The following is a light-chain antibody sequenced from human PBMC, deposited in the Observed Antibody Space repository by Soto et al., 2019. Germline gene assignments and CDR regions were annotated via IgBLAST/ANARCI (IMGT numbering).Light chain of an antibody. CDR2: GAS. CDR3: QQYTGPPTT. V-gene: IGKV3-20*01. CDR1: HGVSSN. Sequence: IVLTHSPGTLSFSPGEIATLSFRAMHGVSSNLAWYQQKPGQAPRLLVYGASTRDTGIPDRFSGSGSGTDFTLTITRLEPEDSAVYFCQQYTGPPTTFGQGTRLEI. J-gene: IGKJ5*01.